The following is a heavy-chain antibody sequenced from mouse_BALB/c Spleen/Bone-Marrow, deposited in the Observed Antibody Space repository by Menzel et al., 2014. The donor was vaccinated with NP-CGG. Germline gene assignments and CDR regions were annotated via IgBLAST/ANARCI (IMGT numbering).Heavy chain of an antibody. CDR2: INPDSSTI. D-gene: IGHD1-2*01. CDR3: ARQGYYGYSDY. Sequence: EVKLMESGGGLVQPGVSLKLSCAASGFDFSRYWMGWVRQAPGKGLEWIGEINPDSSTINYTPSLKDKFIISRDNAKNTLYLQMRKVRSEDTALYYCARQGYYGYSDYWGQGTTLTVSS. CDR1: GFDFSRYW. V-gene: IGHV4-1*02. J-gene: IGHJ2*01.